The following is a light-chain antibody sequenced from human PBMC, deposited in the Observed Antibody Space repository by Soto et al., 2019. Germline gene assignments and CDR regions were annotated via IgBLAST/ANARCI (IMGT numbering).Light chain of an antibody. CDR3: QHRMNWPWT. Sequence: EIVLTQSPGTLSLSPGARATLSCRASQTVRNNYLAWYQQKSGQAPRLLIYDASNRATGIPARFSGSGSGTDFILTISSLEPEDFAVYYCQHRMNWPWTVGQGTKVDIK. V-gene: IGKV3-11*01. J-gene: IGKJ1*01. CDR1: QTVRNNY. CDR2: DAS.